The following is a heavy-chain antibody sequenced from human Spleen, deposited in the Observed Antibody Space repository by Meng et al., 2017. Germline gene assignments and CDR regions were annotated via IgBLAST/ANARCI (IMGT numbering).Heavy chain of an antibody. D-gene: IGHD6-13*01. CDR3: ARAINIAADNYSYYYGMDV. Sequence: SETLSLTCTVSGGSISSYYWSWIRQPPGKGLEWIGYIYYSGSTTYNPSHKSRVTISVDTSKNQFSLKLSSVTAADTAVYYCARAINIAADNYSYYYGMDVWGQGTTVTVSS. CDR1: GGSISSYY. J-gene: IGHJ6*02. CDR2: IYYSGST. V-gene: IGHV4-59*01.